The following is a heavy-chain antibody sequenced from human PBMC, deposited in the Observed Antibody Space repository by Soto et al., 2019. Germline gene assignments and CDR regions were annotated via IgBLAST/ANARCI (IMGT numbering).Heavy chain of an antibody. CDR3: AKDHGSYYDSSGYFTAVPDY. CDR1: GFTFSSYG. V-gene: IGHV3-30*18. J-gene: IGHJ4*02. Sequence: ESGGGVVQPGRSLRLSCAASGFTFSSYGMHWVRQAPGKGLEWVAVISYDGSNKYYADSVKGRFTISRDNSKNTLYLQMNSLRAEDTAVYYCAKDHGSYYDSSGYFTAVPDYWGQGTLVTVSS. CDR2: ISYDGSNK. D-gene: IGHD3-22*01.